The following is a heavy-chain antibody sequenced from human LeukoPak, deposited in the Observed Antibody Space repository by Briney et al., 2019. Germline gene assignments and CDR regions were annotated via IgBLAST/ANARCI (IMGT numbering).Heavy chain of an antibody. CDR3: AKDRSSWYYPFDS. J-gene: IGHJ4*02. CDR1: GFTSTNYA. CDR2: ISGSGADT. D-gene: IGHD3-3*01. Sequence: GGSLRLSCAASGFTSTNYAMGWVRQAPGKGLEWVSTISGSGADTYYADSVKGRFTISRDNSKNTPYLQMNSLRAEDTAVYYCAKDRSSWYYPFDSWGQGTLVTVSS. V-gene: IGHV3-23*01.